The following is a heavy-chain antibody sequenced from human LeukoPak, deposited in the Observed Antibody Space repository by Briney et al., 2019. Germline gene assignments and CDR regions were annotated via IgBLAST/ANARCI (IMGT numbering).Heavy chain of an antibody. V-gene: IGHV3-7*01. CDR1: GFSFSSYW. Sequence: GGSLRLSCAASGFSFSSYWMSWVRQAPGKGLEWVTNIKQDGSEKYYVDSVKGRFTISRDNAKNSLYLQMSSLRADDTAVYYCARDRGEDYDFWSGPFDYWGQGTLVTVSS. CDR3: ARDRGEDYDFWSGPFDY. D-gene: IGHD3-3*01. J-gene: IGHJ4*02. CDR2: IKQDGSEK.